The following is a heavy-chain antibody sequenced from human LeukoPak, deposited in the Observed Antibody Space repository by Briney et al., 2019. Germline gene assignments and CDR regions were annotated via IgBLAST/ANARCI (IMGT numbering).Heavy chain of an antibody. CDR1: GFTFSRYE. Sequence: GGSLRLSCAASGFTFSRYEMSWVRQAPGKGLEWVGNIKQDGSERNYVDSVKGRFTISRDNAKKSLYLQMNSLRAEDTAVYYCARDWGAYYHFFDYWGQGTLVTVSS. J-gene: IGHJ4*02. D-gene: IGHD3-22*01. CDR2: IKQDGSER. CDR3: ARDWGAYYHFFDY. V-gene: IGHV3-7*01.